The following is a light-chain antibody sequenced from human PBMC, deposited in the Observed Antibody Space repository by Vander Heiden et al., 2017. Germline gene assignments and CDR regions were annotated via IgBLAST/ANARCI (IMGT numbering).Light chain of an antibody. CDR3: QQSYSTPPWT. CDR2: AAS. Sequence: IQIARSPSSLSACVRAWVTITCRASQSISSYLNWYQQKPGKAPKLLIYAASSLQSGVPSRFSGSGSGTDFTLTISSLQPEDFATYYCQQSYSTPPWTFGQGTKVEIK. J-gene: IGKJ1*01. CDR1: QSISSY. V-gene: IGKV1-39*01.